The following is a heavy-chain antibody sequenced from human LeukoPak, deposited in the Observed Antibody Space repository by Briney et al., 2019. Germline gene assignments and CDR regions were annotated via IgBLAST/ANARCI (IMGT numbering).Heavy chain of an antibody. D-gene: IGHD3-9*01. Sequence: ASVKVSCKASGYTFTGYYMHRVRQAPGQGLEWMGWINPNSGGTNYAQKFQGRVTMTRDTSISTAYMELSSLRSDDTTVYYCARRRVYDILTSYAFDIWGQGTMVTASS. CDR2: INPNSGGT. J-gene: IGHJ3*02. CDR1: GYTFTGYY. V-gene: IGHV1-2*02. CDR3: ARRRVYDILTSYAFDI.